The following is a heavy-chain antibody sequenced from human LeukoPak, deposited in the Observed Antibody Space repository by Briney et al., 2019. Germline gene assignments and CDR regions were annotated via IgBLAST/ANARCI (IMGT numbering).Heavy chain of an antibody. CDR1: GFTFSSYP. V-gene: IGHV3-30-3*01. J-gene: IGHJ4*02. D-gene: IGHD3-10*01. CDR2: ISYDGSNK. CDR3: ARDGIEYGSGSYYTY. Sequence: GRSLRLSCAASGFTFSSYPMHWVRQSPGKGLEWVAVISYDGSNKYYAGSVKGRFTISRDKTKNTLYLQMNSLRAEDSAVYYCARDGIEYGSGSYYTYWGQGTLVTVSS.